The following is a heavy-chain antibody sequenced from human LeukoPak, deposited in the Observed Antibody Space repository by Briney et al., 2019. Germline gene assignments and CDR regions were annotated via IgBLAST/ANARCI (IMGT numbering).Heavy chain of an antibody. CDR3: AKAPMEDSWYIHFDY. Sequence: GGSLRLSCAASGFTFSSYAMSWVRQAPGKGLEWVSVITNSGDNTYYADSVKGRFTISRDNSKNTLYLQINSLRAEDTAIYYCAKAPMEDSWYIHFDYWGQGTLVTVSS. CDR2: ITNSGDNT. CDR1: GFTFSSYA. D-gene: IGHD6-13*01. V-gene: IGHV3-23*01. J-gene: IGHJ4*02.